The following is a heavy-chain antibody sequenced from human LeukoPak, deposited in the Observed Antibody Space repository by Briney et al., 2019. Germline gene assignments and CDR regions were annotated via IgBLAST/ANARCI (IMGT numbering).Heavy chain of an antibody. CDR1: GYTFTTYV. J-gene: IGHJ4*02. CDR2: INPNSGGT. Sequence: GASVKVSCKASGYTFTTYVIIWVRQAPGQGLEWMGWINPNSGGTNYAQKFQGRVTMTRDTSISTAYMELSRLRSDDTAVYYCARERVDGYCSSTSCAFFDYWGQGTLVTVSS. D-gene: IGHD2-2*03. CDR3: ARERVDGYCSSTSCAFFDY. V-gene: IGHV1-2*02.